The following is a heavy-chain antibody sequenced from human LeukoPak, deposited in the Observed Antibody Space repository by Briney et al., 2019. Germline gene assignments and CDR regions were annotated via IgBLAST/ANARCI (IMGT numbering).Heavy chain of an antibody. Sequence: PGGSLRLSCAASGFTVGSNYMSWVRQAPGKGLEWVSVIYSGGSTYYADSVKGRFTISRDNSKNTLYLQMNSLRAEDTAVYYCARDRTYSSGWAFDYWGQGTLVTVSS. V-gene: IGHV3-66*01. CDR2: IYSGGST. J-gene: IGHJ4*02. CDR3: ARDRTYSSGWAFDY. CDR1: GFTVGSNY. D-gene: IGHD6-19*01.